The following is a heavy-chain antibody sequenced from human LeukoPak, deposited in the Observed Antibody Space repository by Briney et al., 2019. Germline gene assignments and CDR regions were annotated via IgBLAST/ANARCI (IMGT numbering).Heavy chain of an antibody. V-gene: IGHV3-23*01. CDR2: ITGSGGNT. CDR3: TKRSSTVTPKTYYFDY. D-gene: IGHD4-17*01. J-gene: IGHJ4*02. Sequence: GGSLRLSCAASGFTFSSNGMSWVRQAPGKGLGWVSSITGSGGNTYYADSVKGRFTISRDNSKNTLYLQMNSLRADDTAVYYCTKRSSTVTPKTYYFDYWGQGTLVTVSS. CDR1: GFTFSSNG.